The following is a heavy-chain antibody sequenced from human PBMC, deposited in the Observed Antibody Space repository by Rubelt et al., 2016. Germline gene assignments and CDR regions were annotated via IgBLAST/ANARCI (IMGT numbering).Heavy chain of an antibody. D-gene: IGHD3-10*01. CDR3: ARTISFYDSFRGSDY. Sequence: QVQLQQWGAGLFKPSETLSLTCAVYGESVSGYYWSWIRQPPGKGLEWIGEINHSGSTNYNPSLKSRVTISVDTSKNQFSLKLGSVTASDTAVYYCARTISFYDSFRGSDYWGQGALVTVSS. V-gene: IGHV4-34*02. CDR2: INHSGST. CDR1: GESVSGYY. J-gene: IGHJ4*02.